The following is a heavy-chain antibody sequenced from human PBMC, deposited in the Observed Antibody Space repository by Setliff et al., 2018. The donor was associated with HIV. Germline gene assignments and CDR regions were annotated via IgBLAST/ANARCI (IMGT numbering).Heavy chain of an antibody. Sequence: GGSLRLSCAASGFTFSTYAMSWVRQAPGKGLEWVSGISGSGGTTNYADSVKGRFTISRDNSKNTLFLQMNSLRSEDTAVYYCAKEDQRVTSVDYWGQGTPVTVSS. CDR3: AKEDQRVTSVDY. J-gene: IGHJ4*02. CDR2: ISGSGGTT. CDR1: GFTFSTYA. D-gene: IGHD2-2*01. V-gene: IGHV3-23*01.